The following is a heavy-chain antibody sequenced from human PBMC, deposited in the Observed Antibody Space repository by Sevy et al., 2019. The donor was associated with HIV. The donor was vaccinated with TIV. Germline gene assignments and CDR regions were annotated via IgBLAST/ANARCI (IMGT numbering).Heavy chain of an antibody. V-gene: IGHV4-30-4*01. Sequence: SETLSLTCTVSGGSISSGDYYWSWIRQPPGKGLEWIGYIYYSGSTYYNPSLKSRVTISLETSKNQFSLKLSSVTAEDTALYYGARERGIVVFSAFDYWGQGTLFTVSS. J-gene: IGHJ4*02. CDR1: GGSISSGDYY. D-gene: IGHD3-22*01. CDR3: ARERGIVVFSAFDY. CDR2: IYYSGST.